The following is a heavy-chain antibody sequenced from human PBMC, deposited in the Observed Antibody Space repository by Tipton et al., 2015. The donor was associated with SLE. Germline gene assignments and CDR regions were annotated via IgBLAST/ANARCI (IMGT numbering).Heavy chain of an antibody. Sequence: TLFLTCTVSGGSISSYYWSWIRQSPGKGLEWNGYIYISGSTNYNPSLKSRVTTSVDTSKNRFSLRLSSVTAADTAVYYCAGSGYDHLSWFDPWGQGILVTVSS. D-gene: IGHD3-22*01. CDR1: GGSISSYY. CDR2: IYISGST. V-gene: IGHV4-4*08. J-gene: IGHJ5*02. CDR3: AGSGYDHLSWFDP.